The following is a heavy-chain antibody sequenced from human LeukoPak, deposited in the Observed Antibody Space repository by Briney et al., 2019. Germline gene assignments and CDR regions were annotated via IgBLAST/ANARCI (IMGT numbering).Heavy chain of an antibody. CDR3: ATLPYGDPDY. V-gene: IGHV3-30*02. CDR1: GFTFSSYD. CDR2: IRYDGSNK. Sequence: GGSLRLSCAASGFTFSSYDMSWVRQAPGRGLEWVAFIRYDGSNKYYADSVKGRFTISRDNSKNTLYLQMNSLRAEDTAVYYCATLPYGDPDYWGQGTLVTVSS. D-gene: IGHD4-17*01. J-gene: IGHJ4*02.